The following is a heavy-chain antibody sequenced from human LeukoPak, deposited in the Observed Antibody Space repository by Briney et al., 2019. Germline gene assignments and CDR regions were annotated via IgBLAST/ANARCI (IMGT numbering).Heavy chain of an antibody. V-gene: IGHV3-23*01. D-gene: IGHD6-13*01. Sequence: PGGSLRLSCAASGFTFSSYGMHWVRQAPGKGLEWVSALSGGGGSTYYADSVKGRFTISRDNSKNTLYLQMNSLRAEDTAVYYCAKDQIYSSSWIFDYWGQGTLVTVSS. CDR2: LSGGGGST. J-gene: IGHJ4*02. CDR1: GFTFSSYG. CDR3: AKDQIYSSSWIFDY.